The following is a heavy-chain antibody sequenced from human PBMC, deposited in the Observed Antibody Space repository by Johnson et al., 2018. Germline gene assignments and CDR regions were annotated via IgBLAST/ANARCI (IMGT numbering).Heavy chain of an antibody. D-gene: IGHD3-22*01. CDR2: IIPIFGTA. Sequence: QVQLVQSGAEVKKPGSSVKVSCEASGGTFSSYAISWVRQAPGQGLEWMGGIIPIFGTANYAQKFQGRVTITADESTSTAYMGLSSLRSEDTAVYYCARGTGSVYYYNNGFYPGGQGTLVTVSS. CDR1: GGTFSSYA. J-gene: IGHJ5*02. V-gene: IGHV1-69*12. CDR3: ARGTGSVYYYNNGFYP.